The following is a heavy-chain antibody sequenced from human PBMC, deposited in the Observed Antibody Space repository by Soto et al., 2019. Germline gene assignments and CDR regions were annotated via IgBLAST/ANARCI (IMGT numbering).Heavy chain of an antibody. CDR3: ARDHYFVTYDYDSSPTPRFSFDI. CDR1: GGSISSYY. CDR2: IYYSGST. D-gene: IGHD3-22*01. J-gene: IGHJ3*02. V-gene: IGHV4-59*12. Sequence: SETLSLTCTVSGGSISSYYWSWIRQPPEKGLEWIGYIYYSGSTNYNPSLKSRVTISVDTSKNQFSLKLSSVTAADTAVYYCARDHYFVTYDYDSSPTPRFSFDIWGQGTMVTVSS.